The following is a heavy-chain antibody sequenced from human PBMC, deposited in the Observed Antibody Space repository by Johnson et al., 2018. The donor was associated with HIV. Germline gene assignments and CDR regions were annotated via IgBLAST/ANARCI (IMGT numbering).Heavy chain of an antibody. V-gene: IGHV3-11*04. CDR3: ARAYLNWGRGAFDI. D-gene: IGHD7-27*01. CDR2: ISSSGSTI. CDR1: GIIFSDYY. J-gene: IGHJ3*02. Sequence: QVQLVESGGGLVKPGVSLRLSCAASGIIFSDYYMSWIRQAPGKGLEWVSHISSSGSTIYYADSVKGRFTISRDNAKNSLYLQMNSLRAGDTAVYYCARAYLNWGRGAFDIWGQGTMVTVSS.